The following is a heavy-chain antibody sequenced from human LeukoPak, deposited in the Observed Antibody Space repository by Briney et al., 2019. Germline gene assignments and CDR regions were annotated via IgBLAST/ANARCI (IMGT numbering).Heavy chain of an antibody. Sequence: GGSLRLSCAASGFTFSSYAMSWVRQAPGKGLEWVSAISGSGGSTYYADSVKGRFTISRENSKNTLYLQMNSLRAEDTAVYYCAYLTSGWYYFDYWGQGTLVTVSS. V-gene: IGHV3-23*01. CDR3: AYLTSGWYYFDY. CDR2: ISGSGGST. J-gene: IGHJ4*02. CDR1: GFTFSSYA. D-gene: IGHD6-19*01.